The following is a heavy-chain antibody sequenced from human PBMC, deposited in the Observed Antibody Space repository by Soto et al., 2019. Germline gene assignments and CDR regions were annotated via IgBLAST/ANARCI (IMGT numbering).Heavy chain of an antibody. D-gene: IGHD2-2*01. CDR2: IYFSGST. V-gene: IGHV4-59*01. J-gene: IGHJ6*02. CDR3: SRGTSWSAMDV. Sequence: QVQLQESGPGLVKPSETLSLTCTVSGGSISSFSWSWIRQPPGKGLEWIGYIYFSGSTNYNPSLESRVTTSVDTSKNPFSLNLSSVTAADTAVYYCSRGTSWSAMDVWGQGTTVTVSS. CDR1: GGSISSFS.